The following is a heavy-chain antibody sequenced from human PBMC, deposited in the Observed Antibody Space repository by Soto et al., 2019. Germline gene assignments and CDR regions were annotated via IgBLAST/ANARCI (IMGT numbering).Heavy chain of an antibody. V-gene: IGHV1-8*01. Sequence: QVQLVQSGAEVKKPGASVKVYCKASGYTFTSYDINWVRQATGQGLEWMGWRNPNSGNTGYAQKFQGRVTMHRTTSISTAYMEVSSLRSEDTAVYYFAREGVRGMDDWGQGTTVTVSS. CDR1: GYTFTSYD. CDR3: AREGVRGMDD. J-gene: IGHJ6*02. CDR2: RNPNSGNT. D-gene: IGHD3-16*01.